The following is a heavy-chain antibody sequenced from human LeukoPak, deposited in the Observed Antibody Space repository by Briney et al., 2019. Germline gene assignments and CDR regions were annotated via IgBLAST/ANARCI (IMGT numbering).Heavy chain of an antibody. CDR3: ARREVPNYYYGMDV. CDR1: EYTFTGYY. J-gene: IGHJ6*02. Sequence: EASVKVSCKASEYTFTGYYMHWVRQAPGQGLEWMGWINPNSGGTNYAQKFQGRVTMTRDTSISTAYMELSRLRSDDTAVYYCARREVPNYYYGMDVWGQGTTVTVSS. CDR2: INPNSGGT. D-gene: IGHD1-1*01. V-gene: IGHV1-2*02.